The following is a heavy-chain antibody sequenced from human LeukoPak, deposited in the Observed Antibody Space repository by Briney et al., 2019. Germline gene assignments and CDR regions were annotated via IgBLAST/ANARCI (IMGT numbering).Heavy chain of an antibody. J-gene: IGHJ4*02. CDR1: GFTFSDYA. D-gene: IGHD1-7*01. Sequence: GGSLRLSCAASGFTFSDYAMHWVRQAPGKGLEWVAVISKDGSDKYYPGSVRGRFTVSRDNSKNTIYLQMDSLRAEDTAIYYCARDYWWNYDYWGQGTLVTVSS. V-gene: IGHV3-30-3*01. CDR2: ISKDGSDK. CDR3: ARDYWWNYDY.